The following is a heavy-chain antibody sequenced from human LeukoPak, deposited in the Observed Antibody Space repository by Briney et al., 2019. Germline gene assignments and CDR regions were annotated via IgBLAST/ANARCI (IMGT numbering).Heavy chain of an antibody. Sequence: GGSLRLSCAASGFTFSNYAMHWVRQAPGKGLVWVSRINSDGSSTSYADSVKGRFTISRDNAKNTLYLQMNSLRAEDTAVYYCASTVVTRFDYWGQGTLVTVSS. J-gene: IGHJ4*02. CDR3: ASTVVTRFDY. CDR2: INSDGSST. CDR1: GFTFSNYA. D-gene: IGHD4-23*01. V-gene: IGHV3-74*01.